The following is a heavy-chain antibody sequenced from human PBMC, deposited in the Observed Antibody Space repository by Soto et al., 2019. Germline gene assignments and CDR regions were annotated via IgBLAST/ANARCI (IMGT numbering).Heavy chain of an antibody. CDR3: ARELPNGCDT. CDR2: IKRDGKEK. Sequence: EVQLVESGGGLVQPGGSLRLSCAASGFTFSSYWMSWVRQAPGKGLHWVANIKRDGKEKNYVDSVKGRFTISRDNAKNLVYLQMNSLRPEDTAVYLCARELPNGCDTWGQGTLVTVPS. V-gene: IGHV3-7*04. CDR1: GFTFSSYW. J-gene: IGHJ4*02. D-gene: IGHD2-2*02.